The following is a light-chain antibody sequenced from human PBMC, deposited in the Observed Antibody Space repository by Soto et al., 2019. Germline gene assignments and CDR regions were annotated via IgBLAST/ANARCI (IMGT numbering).Light chain of an antibody. Sequence: DIQIKQSPSALSASVGDRVTITCRASQSISIYLNWYQQKPGKAPKLLIYAASSLQSGVPSRFSGSGSGTDFTLTISSLQPGDFATYYCQPSYSFPLTFGPGTNVDIK. CDR2: AAS. CDR3: QPSYSFPLT. J-gene: IGKJ1*01. V-gene: IGKV1-39*01. CDR1: QSISIY.